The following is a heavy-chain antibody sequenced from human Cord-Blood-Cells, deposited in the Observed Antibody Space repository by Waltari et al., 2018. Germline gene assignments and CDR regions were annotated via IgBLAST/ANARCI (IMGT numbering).Heavy chain of an antibody. Sequence: QVQLQESGPGLVKPSETLSLTCTVSGGSISSHYWSWIRQPPGKGLEWIGYIYYSGSTNYNPSLKMRVTISVDTSKNQFSLKRSSVTAADTAVYYCARSSPTKGSGYYTGDYWGQGTLVTVSS. CDR1: GGSISSHY. CDR3: ARSSPTKGSGYYTGDY. V-gene: IGHV4-59*11. D-gene: IGHD3-3*01. CDR2: IYYSGST. J-gene: IGHJ4*02.